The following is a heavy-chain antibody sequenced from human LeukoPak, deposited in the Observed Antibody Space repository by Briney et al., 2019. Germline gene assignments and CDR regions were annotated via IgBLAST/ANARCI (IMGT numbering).Heavy chain of an antibody. J-gene: IGHJ4*02. CDR3: ARLGSSGYFFDY. CDR1: GFTFSSYW. Sequence: GSLRLSCAASGFTFSSYWMSWVRQAPGKGLEGVANIKQDGSEKYYVDSVKGRFTISRDNAKNSLYLQMNSLRAEDTAVYYCARLGSSGYFFDYWGQGTLVTVSS. D-gene: IGHD3-22*01. CDR2: IKQDGSEK. V-gene: IGHV3-7*01.